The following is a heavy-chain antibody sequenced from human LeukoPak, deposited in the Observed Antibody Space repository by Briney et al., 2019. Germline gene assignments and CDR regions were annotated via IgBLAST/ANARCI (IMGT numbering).Heavy chain of an antibody. CDR2: IYYNGAT. V-gene: IGHV4-39*07. CDR1: GGSVSSSSYY. D-gene: IGHD3-22*01. J-gene: IGHJ4*02. Sequence: SETLSLTCTVSGGSVSSSSYYWGWIRQPPGKALEWIGTIYYNGATRYNPSLNSRATISVDTSKNQFSLKLSSVTAADTAVYYCARGEEQPYYYDSSGYYRIRSFGGAADYWGQGTLVTVSS. CDR3: ARGEEQPYYYDSSGYYRIRSFGGAADY.